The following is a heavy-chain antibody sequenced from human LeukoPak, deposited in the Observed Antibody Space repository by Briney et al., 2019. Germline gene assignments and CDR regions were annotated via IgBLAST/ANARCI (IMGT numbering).Heavy chain of an antibody. CDR1: GFTFSSYG. Sequence: GGTLRLSCAASGFTFSSYGMSWVRQAPGKGLEWVSAISGSGGSTHYADSVKGRFIISRDNSKNTLYLQMNSLRAEDTAVYYCAKDSAKKYDDYWGQGTLVTVSS. CDR3: AKDSAKKYDDY. J-gene: IGHJ4*02. D-gene: IGHD2/OR15-2a*01. CDR2: ISGSGGST. V-gene: IGHV3-23*01.